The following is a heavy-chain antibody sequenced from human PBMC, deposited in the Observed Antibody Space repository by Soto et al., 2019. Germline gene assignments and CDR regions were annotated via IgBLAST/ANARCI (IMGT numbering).Heavy chain of an antibody. CDR1: GFTFSSYG. CDR2: ISYDGSNK. J-gene: IGHJ4*02. D-gene: IGHD3-22*01. CDR3: AKEVSSGYLDY. Sequence: LSCASSGFTFSSYGMHWVRQAPGKGLEWVAVISYDGSNKYYADSVKGRFTISRDNSKNTLYLQMNSLRAEDAAVYYCAKEVSSGYLDYWGQGTWVTVSS. V-gene: IGHV3-30*18.